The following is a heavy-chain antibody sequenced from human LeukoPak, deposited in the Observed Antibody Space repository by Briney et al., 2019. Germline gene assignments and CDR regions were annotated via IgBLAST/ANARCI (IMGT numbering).Heavy chain of an antibody. D-gene: IGHD6-19*01. Sequence: SETLSLTCTVSGGSISSGGYYWSWIRQHPGKGLEWIGYIYYSGSTYYNPSLKSRVTISVDTSKNQFSLKLSSVTAADTAVYYCARDSSGWYDEAWGQGTLVTVSS. CDR3: ARDSSGWYDEA. J-gene: IGHJ5*02. CDR1: GGSISSGGYY. CDR2: IYYSGST. V-gene: IGHV4-31*03.